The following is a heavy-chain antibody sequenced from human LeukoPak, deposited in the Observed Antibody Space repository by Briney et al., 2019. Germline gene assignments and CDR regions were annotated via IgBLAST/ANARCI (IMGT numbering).Heavy chain of an antibody. D-gene: IGHD3-22*01. CDR3: TKSDGSGLIRI. V-gene: IGHV4-39*07. CDR2: IYCTGNT. CDR1: GDSLTGYY. Sequence: SETLSLTCTVSGDSLTGYYWGWIRQPPGKGLEWIGNIYCTGNTYYNPSFKSRVTISLDTSKNQFSLKVISMTAADTAVYYCTKSDGSGLIRICGRGTMVTVSS. J-gene: IGHJ3*02.